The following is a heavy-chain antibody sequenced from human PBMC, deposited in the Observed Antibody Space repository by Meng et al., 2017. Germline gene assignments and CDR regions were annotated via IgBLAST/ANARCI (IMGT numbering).Heavy chain of an antibody. D-gene: IGHD6-13*01. CDR1: GLRFTDAW. Sequence: VQLVWSGGGLVKPGGSLRLSCVASGLRFTDAWMSWVRQAPGKGLEWVGRIERKSDGGTIYYAAPVKGRFTISRDDSKNTLYLQMDSLINEDTAVYFCATGAAAADHWGQGTLVTVSS. J-gene: IGHJ4*02. CDR3: ATGAAAADH. V-gene: IGHV3-15*04. CDR2: IERKSDGGTI.